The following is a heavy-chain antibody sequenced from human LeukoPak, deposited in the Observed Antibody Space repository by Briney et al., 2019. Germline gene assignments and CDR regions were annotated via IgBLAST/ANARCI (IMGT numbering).Heavy chain of an antibody. CDR1: GGSISSSSYY. D-gene: IGHD1-26*01. J-gene: IGHJ4*02. Sequence: SETLSLTCTVSGGSISSSSYYRGWIRQPPGKGLEWIGSIYYSGSTYYNPSLKSRVTISVDTSKNQFSLKLSSVTAADTAVYYCARGVGATSMFFDYWGQGTLVTVSS. CDR3: ARGVGATSMFFDY. V-gene: IGHV4-39*07. CDR2: IYYSGST.